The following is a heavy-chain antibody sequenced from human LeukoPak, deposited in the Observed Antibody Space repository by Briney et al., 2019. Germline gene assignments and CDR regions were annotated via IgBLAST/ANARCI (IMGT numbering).Heavy chain of an antibody. Sequence: SQTLSLTCTVSGGSISSGDYYWSWIRQPPGKGLEWIGYIYYSGSTYYNPSLKSRVTISVDSSKNQLSLKLSSMTAADTAVYYCASTTIFGVVTDDNWFDPWGQGTLVTVSS. CDR3: ASTTIFGVVTDDNWFDP. CDR2: IYYSGST. CDR1: GGSISSGDYY. D-gene: IGHD3-3*01. J-gene: IGHJ5*02. V-gene: IGHV4-30-4*08.